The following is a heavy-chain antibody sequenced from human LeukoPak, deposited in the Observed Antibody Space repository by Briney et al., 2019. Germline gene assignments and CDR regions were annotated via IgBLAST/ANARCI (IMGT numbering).Heavy chain of an antibody. D-gene: IGHD1-14*01. V-gene: IGHV3-74*01. CDR2: LNSDESNT. CDR1: GFTFSGYW. J-gene: IGHJ4*02. CDR3: AREGITAGVNLDY. Sequence: GGSLRLSCAASGFTFSGYWMHWVRQAPGKGLVWVSRLNSDESNTRYADSVRGRFTISRDNARNTLYLQMNSLGAEDTAVYYCAREGITAGVNLDYWGQGTLVTVSS.